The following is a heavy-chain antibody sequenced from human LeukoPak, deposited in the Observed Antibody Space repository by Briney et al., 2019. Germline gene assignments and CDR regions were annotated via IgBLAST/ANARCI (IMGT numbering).Heavy chain of an antibody. CDR1: GGTFSSYA. Sequence: SVKVSCRASGGTFSSYAISWVRQAPGQGLEWMGRIIPIFGTANYAQKFQGRVTITTDESTSTAYMELSSLRSEDTAVYYCARDWYYYDSSGPRGGWFDPWGQGTLVTVSS. CDR2: IIPIFGTA. CDR3: ARDWYYYDSSGPRGGWFDP. V-gene: IGHV1-69*05. J-gene: IGHJ5*02. D-gene: IGHD3-22*01.